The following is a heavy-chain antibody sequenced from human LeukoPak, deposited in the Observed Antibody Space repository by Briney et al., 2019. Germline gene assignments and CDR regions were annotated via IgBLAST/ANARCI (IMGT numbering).Heavy chain of an antibody. CDR2: MNPNSGNT. CDR3: ARETTDGTSSKFDP. J-gene: IGHJ5*02. Sequence: ASVKVSCKASGYTFISYDINWVRQASGQGLEWMGWMNPNSGNTGYAQKFQGRVTMTRNTSISTVYMELSSLRSEYTAVYYCARETTDGTSSKFDPWGQGTLVTVSS. CDR1: GYTFISYD. D-gene: IGHD4-17*01. V-gene: IGHV1-8*01.